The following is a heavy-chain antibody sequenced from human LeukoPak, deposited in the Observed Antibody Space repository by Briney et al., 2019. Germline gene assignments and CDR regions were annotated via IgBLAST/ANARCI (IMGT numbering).Heavy chain of an antibody. CDR3: AMIKEG. V-gene: IGHV3-74*01. CDR2: INSDGRTT. CDR1: GFTFSNNW. J-gene: IGHJ4*02. Sequence: PGGSLRLSCAASGFTFSNNWMHWVRQAPGKGLVWVSRINSDGRTTTYADSVKGRFTLSRDNAKNTLYLQMNSLRAEDTAVYYCAMIKEGWGQGTLVTVSS. D-gene: IGHD3-22*01.